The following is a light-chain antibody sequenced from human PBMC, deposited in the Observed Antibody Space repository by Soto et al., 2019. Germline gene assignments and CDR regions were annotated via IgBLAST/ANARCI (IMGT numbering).Light chain of an antibody. CDR1: QSVSSNY. Sequence: EIVFTQSPCTLSLSPFERSTLPCRASQSVSSNYLAWYQQKPGQAPRLLIYDASSRATGIPDRFSGSGSGTDFTLTISSLEPEDFAVYFCQQRNDWPWTFGQGTKVDIK. CDR2: DAS. V-gene: IGKV3D-20*02. CDR3: QQRNDWPWT. J-gene: IGKJ1*01.